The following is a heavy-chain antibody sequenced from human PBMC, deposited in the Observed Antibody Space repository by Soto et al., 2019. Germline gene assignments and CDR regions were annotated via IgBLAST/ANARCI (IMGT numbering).Heavy chain of an antibody. CDR1: GFTFSSYW. D-gene: IGHD1-7*01. CDR3: ARAGDNWNYVSEIGYGMDV. CDR2: IKQDGSEK. J-gene: IGHJ6*02. V-gene: IGHV3-7*03. Sequence: ESGGGLVQPGGSLRLSCAASGFTFSSYWMSWVRQAPGKGLEWVANIKQDGSEKYYVDSVKGRFTISRDNAKNSLYLQMNSLRAEDTAVYYCARAGDNWNYVSEIGYGMDVWGQGTTVTVSS.